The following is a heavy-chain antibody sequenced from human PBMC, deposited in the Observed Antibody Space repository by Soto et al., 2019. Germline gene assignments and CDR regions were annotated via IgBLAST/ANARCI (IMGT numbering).Heavy chain of an antibody. CDR3: ASDGVGITTYGMDV. CDR2: IYSGGST. Sequence: GEFLCLTCAASGVTFSSNYMSWVRQAPGKGLEWVSVIYSGGSTYYTDSVRGRFTISSDNSKNTLYLQMNSLRVEETAVYYCASDGVGITTYGMDVWGQGATGTVSS. J-gene: IGHJ6*02. V-gene: IGHV3-53*01. D-gene: IGHD3-3*01. CDR1: GVTFSSNY.